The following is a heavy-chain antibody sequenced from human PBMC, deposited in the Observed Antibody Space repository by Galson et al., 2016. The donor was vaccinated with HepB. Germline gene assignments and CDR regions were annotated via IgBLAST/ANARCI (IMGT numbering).Heavy chain of an antibody. D-gene: IGHD6-19*01. CDR1: GASISATNYY. CDR3: ATGIVVAGKMYYHYMDG. V-gene: IGHV4-39*01. Sequence: ETLSLTCTVSGASISATNYYWGWIRQPPGRGLEWIGSIYHTESTNYNPSLESRVTISVDTAKNHLTLSLNSVTAADTAVYYCATGIVVAGKMYYHYMDGWGKGTSVTVSS. CDR2: IYHTEST. J-gene: IGHJ6*03.